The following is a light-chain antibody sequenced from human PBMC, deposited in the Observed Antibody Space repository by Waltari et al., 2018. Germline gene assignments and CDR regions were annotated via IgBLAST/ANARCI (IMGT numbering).Light chain of an antibody. CDR3: ATWDDSLNAWI. CDR1: SSNIGRHS. V-gene: IGLV1-44*01. J-gene: IGLJ2*01. Sequence: QSLLTQPPSISGAPGQRVTLSCSGGSSNIGRHSDNWYAQVPGTTPKLLMYRSDQRPSGVSYRFSGSKSGTSASLAITGLLSADEADYICATWDDSLNAWIFGGGTRLTVL. CDR2: RSD.